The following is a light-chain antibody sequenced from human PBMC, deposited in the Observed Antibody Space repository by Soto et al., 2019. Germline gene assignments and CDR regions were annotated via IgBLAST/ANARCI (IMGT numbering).Light chain of an antibody. CDR1: ESVRTN. Sequence: ETVVTQAPATLSMSPGETATLSCRASESVRTNLALYQQKPGQAPRLLIYGASNRATGIPARFSGSGSGTEFTLPISSLQYEDFAVNYCQQYNNWPPRTFGQGTKVDIK. CDR3: QQYNNWPPRT. CDR2: GAS. V-gene: IGKV3-15*01. J-gene: IGKJ1*01.